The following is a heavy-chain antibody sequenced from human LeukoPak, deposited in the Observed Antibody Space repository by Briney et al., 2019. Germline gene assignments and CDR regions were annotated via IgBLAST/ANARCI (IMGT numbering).Heavy chain of an antibody. V-gene: IGHV3-48*03. CDR2: ISSTGITI. J-gene: IGHJ6*03. CDR3: ARRRTYYYDSGGESYMDV. D-gene: IGHD3-22*01. Sequence: PGGSLRLSCSASGFTFSRYEMKGVRQAPGKGLDGVSYISSTGITIYYADSVKGRFTISRDNAKNSLYLQMNSLRADDTAVYYCARRRTYYYDSGGESYMDVWGQGTTVIVSS. CDR1: GFTFSRYE.